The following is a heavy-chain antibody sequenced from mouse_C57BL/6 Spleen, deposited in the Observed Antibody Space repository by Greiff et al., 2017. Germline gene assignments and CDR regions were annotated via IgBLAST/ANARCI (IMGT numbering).Heavy chain of an antibody. J-gene: IGHJ3*01. CDR1: GYTFTSYW. CDR2: INPSNGGT. V-gene: IGHV1-53*01. CDR3: ARYGNGYPAWFAY. Sequence: VQLQQSGTELVKPGASVKLSCKASGYTFTSYWMHWVKQRPGQGLEWIGNINPSNGGTNYNEKFKSKATLTVDKSSSTAYMQLSSLTSEDSAVYYCARYGNGYPAWFAYWGQGTLVTVSA. D-gene: IGHD2-2*01.